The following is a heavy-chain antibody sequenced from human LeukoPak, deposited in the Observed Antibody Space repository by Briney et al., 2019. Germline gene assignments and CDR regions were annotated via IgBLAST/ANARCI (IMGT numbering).Heavy chain of an antibody. D-gene: IGHD1-26*01. CDR1: GFTFSSYG. CDR3: ARYVGYYYYYMDV. J-gene: IGHJ6*03. CDR2: ISSSSSTI. Sequence: GGSLRLSCAASGFTFSSYGMTWVRQAPGKGLEWVSYISSSSSTIYYADSVKGRFTISRDNSKNTLYLQMNSLRAEDTAVYYCARYVGYYYYYMDVWGKGTTVTISS. V-gene: IGHV3-48*01.